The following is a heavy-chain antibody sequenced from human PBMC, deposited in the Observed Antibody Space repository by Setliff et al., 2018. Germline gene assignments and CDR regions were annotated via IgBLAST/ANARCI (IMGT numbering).Heavy chain of an antibody. V-gene: IGHV4-38-2*01. Sequence: PSETLSLTCGVTGYSIGSGYYWGWIRLSPGKGLEWIGDISHRGYTYYNPSLSSRVVISVDTSKNLVSLKLSSVTAADTAIYYCARRYYDSTGYYYYAFDIWGRGTMVTVSS. CDR3: ARRYYDSTGYYYYAFDI. J-gene: IGHJ3*02. CDR1: GYSIGSGYY. D-gene: IGHD3-22*01. CDR2: ISHRGYT.